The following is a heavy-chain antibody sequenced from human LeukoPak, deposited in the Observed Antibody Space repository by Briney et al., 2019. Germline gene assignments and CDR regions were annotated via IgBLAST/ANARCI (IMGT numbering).Heavy chain of an antibody. CDR3: AKYVARSSSSRFDY. J-gene: IGHJ4*02. CDR2: VSGDGDTT. Sequence: GGSLRLSCAASGFHFRDFSMHWVRQVPGKGLEWVSLVSGDGDTTHYADSVKGRFTISRDNSKNTLYLQMNSLRAEDTAVYYCAKYVARSSSSRFDYWGQGTLVTVSS. CDR1: GFHFRDFS. D-gene: IGHD6-6*01. V-gene: IGHV3-23*01.